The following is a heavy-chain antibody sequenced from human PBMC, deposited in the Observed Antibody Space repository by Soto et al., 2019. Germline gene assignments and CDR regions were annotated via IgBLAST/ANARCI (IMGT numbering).Heavy chain of an antibody. J-gene: IGHJ1*01. V-gene: IGHV1-46*02. Sequence: QVQLVQSGAEVKKPGASVKVSCKASGYTFNNYHMHWVRQAPGQGLEWLGVINPSGGFTTYAQEFQGRVTMTRDTSTSTFYMEVHSLRSEDTAVYYCARAGPFQFWGQGTLVTVS. CDR2: INPSGGFT. CDR3: ARAGPFQF. CDR1: GYTFNNYH. D-gene: IGHD2-8*02.